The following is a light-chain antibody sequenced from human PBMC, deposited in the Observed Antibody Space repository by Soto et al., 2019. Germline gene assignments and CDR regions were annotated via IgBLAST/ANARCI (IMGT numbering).Light chain of an antibody. Sequence: QSALTQPASVSGSPGQSITISCTGNSSDVGGYNYVSWYQHHPGKAPKLMIYEVSNRPSGVSNRFSGSKSGNTASLTISGLQAEDEADYYCSSYTSSSTYVFGTGTKLTVL. J-gene: IGLJ1*01. CDR2: EVS. CDR1: SSDVGGYNY. CDR3: SSYTSSSTYV. V-gene: IGLV2-14*01.